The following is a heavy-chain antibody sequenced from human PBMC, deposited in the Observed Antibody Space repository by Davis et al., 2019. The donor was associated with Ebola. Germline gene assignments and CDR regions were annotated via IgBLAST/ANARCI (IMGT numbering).Heavy chain of an antibody. J-gene: IGHJ4*02. CDR1: GYTFTSYG. CDR2: ISAYNGNT. CDR3: ARVRERPRSIAARTTIDY. D-gene: IGHD6-6*01. Sequence: AASVKVSCKASGYTFTSYGISWVRQAPGQGLEWMGWISAYNGNTNYAQKLQGRVTMTRDTSTSTVYMELSSLRSEDTAVYYCARVRERPRSIAARTTIDYWGQGTLVTVSS. V-gene: IGHV1-18*01.